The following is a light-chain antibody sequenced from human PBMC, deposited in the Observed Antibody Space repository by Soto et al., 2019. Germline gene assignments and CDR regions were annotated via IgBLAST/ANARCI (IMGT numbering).Light chain of an antibody. V-gene: IGLV1-40*01. J-gene: IGLJ2*01. CDR1: SSNIGAGYD. Sequence: QSVLTQPPSVSGAPGQRVTISCTGNSSNIGAGYDVHWYQQLPGTAPKLLVHGNTDRPSGVPDRFSGSKSGTSASLAITGLQAEDEADYYCQSYDSSLSGWLFGGGTKLTVL. CDR2: GNT. CDR3: QSYDSSLSGWL.